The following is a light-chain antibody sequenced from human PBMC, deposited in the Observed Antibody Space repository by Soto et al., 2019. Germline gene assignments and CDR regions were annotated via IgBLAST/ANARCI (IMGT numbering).Light chain of an antibody. CDR2: DAS. J-gene: IGKJ3*01. CDR3: QQYNSYSSFT. CDR1: QSISSW. V-gene: IGKV1-5*01. Sequence: DIQMTQSPSTLSASVGDRVTITCRASQSISSWLAWYQQKPGKAPKLLIYDASSLESGVPSRFSGSGSWTEFTLTISSQQPDDFATYYGQQYNSYSSFTFGPGTKVDIK.